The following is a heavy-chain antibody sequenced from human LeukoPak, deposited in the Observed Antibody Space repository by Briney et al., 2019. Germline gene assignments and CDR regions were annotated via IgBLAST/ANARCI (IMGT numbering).Heavy chain of an antibody. CDR1: GGTFSSYA. D-gene: IGHD6-19*01. V-gene: IGHV1-69*13. Sequence: GASVKVSCKASGGTFSSYAISWVRQAPGQALEWMGGIIPIFGTANYAQKFQGRVTITADESTSTAYMELSSLRSEDTAVYYCVARVGGGAVAAYYYYYYYMDVWGKGTTVTISS. CDR2: IIPIFGTA. J-gene: IGHJ6*03. CDR3: VARVGGGAVAAYYYYYYYMDV.